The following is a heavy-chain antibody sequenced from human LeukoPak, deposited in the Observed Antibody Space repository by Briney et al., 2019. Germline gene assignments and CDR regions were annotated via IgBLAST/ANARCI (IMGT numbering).Heavy chain of an antibody. CDR3: ARDLYGVSHDY. D-gene: IGHD4-17*01. CDR1: GFTVGSNY. CDR2: IYSSGST. J-gene: IGHJ4*02. V-gene: IGHV3-53*01. Sequence: GGSLRLSCAASGFTVGSNYMNWVRQAPGKGLEWVSVIYSSGSTYYADSVKGRFTISRGNSKNTLYLQMNSLRAEDTAVYYCARDLYGVSHDYWGQGTLVTVSS.